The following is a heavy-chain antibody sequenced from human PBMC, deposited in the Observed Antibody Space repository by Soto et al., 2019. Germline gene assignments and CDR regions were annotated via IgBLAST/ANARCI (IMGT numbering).Heavy chain of an antibody. D-gene: IGHD6-19*01. Sequence: PSETLSLTCTVSGGSISSYYWSWIRQPPGKGLEWIGYIYYSGSTNYNPSLKSRVTISVDTSKNQFSLKLSSVPAADTAVYYCARGGVAGTTYTWGQGTLVTVSS. V-gene: IGHV4-59*01. CDR1: GGSISSYY. J-gene: IGHJ5*02. CDR3: ARGGVAGTTYT. CDR2: IYYSGST.